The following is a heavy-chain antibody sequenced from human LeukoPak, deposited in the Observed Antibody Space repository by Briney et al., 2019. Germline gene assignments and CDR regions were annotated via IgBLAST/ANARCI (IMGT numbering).Heavy chain of an antibody. CDR3: ARDIVVVAARDWFDP. V-gene: IGHV4-34*01. CDR1: GGSFSGYH. CDR2: INHSGST. J-gene: IGHJ5*02. Sequence: SETLSLTCAVYGGSFSGYHWSWIRQPPGKGLEWIGEINHSGSTNYNPSLKSRVTISVDTSKNQFSLKLSSVTAADTAVYYCARDIVVVAARDWFDPWGQGTLVTVSS. D-gene: IGHD2-15*01.